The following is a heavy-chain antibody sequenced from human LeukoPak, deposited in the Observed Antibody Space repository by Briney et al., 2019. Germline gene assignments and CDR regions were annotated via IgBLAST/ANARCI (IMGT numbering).Heavy chain of an antibody. J-gene: IGHJ6*03. D-gene: IGHD1-20*01. CDR3: ARRTVRITGTPGTLYVDV. CDR1: GGSFSGYY. V-gene: IGHV4-34*01. Sequence: PSETLSLTCAVYGGSFSGYYWSWIRQPPGKGLEWIGEINHSGSTNYNPSLKSRVTISVDTSKNQFSLKLSSVTAADTAVYYCARRTVRITGTPGTLYVDVWGKGTTVTVSS. CDR2: INHSGST.